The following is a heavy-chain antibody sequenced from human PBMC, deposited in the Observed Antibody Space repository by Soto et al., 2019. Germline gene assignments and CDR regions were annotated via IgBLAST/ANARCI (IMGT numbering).Heavy chain of an antibody. Sequence: ASVKVSCKASGGTFSDYAISWVRQAPGQGLEWMGGIIPMFDTANYAQKFQGRVTITADKSTGTAYMELSSLRSEDTAVYYCAREGSYLDRGVITVSKPRNYNWFDPWGQGTLVTVSS. J-gene: IGHJ5*02. D-gene: IGHD3-10*01. CDR3: AREGSYLDRGVITVSKPRNYNWFDP. CDR1: GGTFSDYA. V-gene: IGHV1-69*06. CDR2: IIPMFDTA.